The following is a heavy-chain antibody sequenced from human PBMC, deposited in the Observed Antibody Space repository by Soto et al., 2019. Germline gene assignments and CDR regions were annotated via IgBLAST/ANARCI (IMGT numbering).Heavy chain of an antibody. CDR1: GFTFDDYA. Sequence: ESGGGLVQPGRSLRLSCAASGFTFDDYAMHWVRQAPGKGLEWVSGISWNSGSIGYADSVKGRFTISRDNAKNSLYLQMNSLRAEDTALYYCAKDKIAAAGTGAYFDYWGQGTLVTVSS. D-gene: IGHD6-13*01. J-gene: IGHJ4*02. CDR2: ISWNSGSI. V-gene: IGHV3-9*01. CDR3: AKDKIAAAGTGAYFDY.